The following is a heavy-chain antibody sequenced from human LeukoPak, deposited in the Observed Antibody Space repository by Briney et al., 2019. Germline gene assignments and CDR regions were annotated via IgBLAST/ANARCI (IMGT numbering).Heavy chain of an antibody. V-gene: IGHV3-30*04. J-gene: IGHJ4*02. D-gene: IGHD7-27*01. CDR3: ARDPSRLLNGGRLDY. CDR1: EFTFSSYA. CDR2: ISYDGRTT. Sequence: PGRSLRLSCVASEFTFSSYAMHWVRQAAGKGLEWVSVISYDGRTTYLSDSVKGRFSTSRDNSKNTVNLQMNSLRDEDTAVYYCARDPSRLLNGGRLDYWGQGTLVTVSS.